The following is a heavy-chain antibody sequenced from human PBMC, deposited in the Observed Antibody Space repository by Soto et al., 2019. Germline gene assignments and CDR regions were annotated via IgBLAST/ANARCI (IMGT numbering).Heavy chain of an antibody. J-gene: IGHJ5*02. CDR2: ISYDGSNK. V-gene: IGHV3-30*18. D-gene: IGHD3-3*01. CDR3: AKAEGYYDFWSGYYTYNWFDP. CDR1: GFTFSSYG. Sequence: QVQLVESGGGVVQPGRSLRLSCAAPGFTFSSYGMHWVRQAPGKGLEWVAVISYDGSNKYYADSVKGRFTISRDNSKNTLYLQMNSLRAEDTAVYYCAKAEGYYDFWSGYYTYNWFDPWGQGTLVTVSS.